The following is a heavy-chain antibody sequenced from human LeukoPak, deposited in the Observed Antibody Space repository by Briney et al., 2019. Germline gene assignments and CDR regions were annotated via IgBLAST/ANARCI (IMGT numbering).Heavy chain of an antibody. J-gene: IGHJ6*02. V-gene: IGHV3-66*01. CDR1: GFTVSSNY. Sequence: GGSLRLSCAASGFTVSSNYMGWVRQAPGKGLEWVSVIYSGGSTYYADSVKGRFTISRDNSKNTLYLQMNSLRAEDTAVYYCARDHYYYGMDVWGQGTTVTVSS. CDR3: ARDHYYYGMDV. CDR2: IYSGGST.